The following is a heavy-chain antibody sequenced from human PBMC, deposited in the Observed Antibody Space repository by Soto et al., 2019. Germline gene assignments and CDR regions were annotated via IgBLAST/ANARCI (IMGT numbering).Heavy chain of an antibody. CDR1: GYTFTSYY. D-gene: IGHD3-22*01. J-gene: IGHJ6*02. CDR3: ARDSYYDSSGYFTGMDV. V-gene: IGHV1-46*01. CDR2: INPSGGST. Sequence: ASVKVSCKASGYTFTSYYMHWVRQAPGQGLEWMGIINPSGGSTSYAQKFQGRVTMTRDTSTSTVYMELSSLRSEDTAVYHCARDSYYDSSGYFTGMDVWGQGTTVTVSS.